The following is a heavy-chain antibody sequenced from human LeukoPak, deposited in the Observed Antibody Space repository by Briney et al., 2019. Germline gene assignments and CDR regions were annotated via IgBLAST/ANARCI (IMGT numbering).Heavy chain of an antibody. D-gene: IGHD3-3*01. CDR3: AKDRGGITIFPHDY. CDR2: ISGSGGST. CDR1: GFTFSSYA. V-gene: IGHV3-23*01. J-gene: IGHJ4*02. Sequence: GGSLRLSCAASGFTFSSYAMSWVRQAPGKGLEWVSAISGSGGSTYYADSVKGRFTISRDNSRNTLYLQMNSLRAEDTAVYYCAKDRGGITIFPHDYWGQGTLVTVSS.